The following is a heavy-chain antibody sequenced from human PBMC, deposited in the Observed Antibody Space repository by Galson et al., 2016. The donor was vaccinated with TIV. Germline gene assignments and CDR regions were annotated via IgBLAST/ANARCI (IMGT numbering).Heavy chain of an antibody. CDR3: ARESRVYGSQFDD. Sequence: VKVSCKASGVIFTNFAISWVRQAPGQGLEWMGRIIPLFGTPNYAQKFQGRVTITADDSTSTSYMELSSLRYEDTAVYYCARESRVYGSQFDDWGQGTLVTVSS. D-gene: IGHD3-10*01. V-gene: IGHV1-69*13. CDR1: GVIFTNFA. J-gene: IGHJ4*02. CDR2: IIPLFGTP.